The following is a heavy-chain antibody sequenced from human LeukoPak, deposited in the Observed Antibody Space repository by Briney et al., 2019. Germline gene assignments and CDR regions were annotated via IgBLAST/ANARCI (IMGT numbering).Heavy chain of an antibody. V-gene: IGHV3-21*01. CDR2: ISSSRSYI. CDR3: ARDHCSSTSCFPSGTNYFDS. J-gene: IGHJ4*02. D-gene: IGHD2-2*01. Sequence: PGGSLRLSCAASGFTFSSYTMNWVRQAPGKGLEWVSSISSSRSYIYNADSVKGRLTISRDNAKNSLYLQMNSLRAEDTAVYYCARDHCSSTSCFPSGTNYFDSWGQGTPVTVS. CDR1: GFTFSSYT.